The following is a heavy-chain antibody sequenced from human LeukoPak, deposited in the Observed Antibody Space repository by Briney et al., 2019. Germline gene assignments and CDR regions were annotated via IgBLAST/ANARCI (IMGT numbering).Heavy chain of an antibody. J-gene: IGHJ1*01. V-gene: IGHV4-31*03. CDR1: GGSISSGGYY. D-gene: IGHD4-17*01. CDR2: IYYSGST. CDR3: ARSEYGDYRSGAEYFQH. Sequence: SQTLSLTCTVSGGSISSGGYYWSWIRQHPGKGLEWIGYIYYSGSTYYNPSLKSRVTISVDTSKNQFSLKLSSVTAADTAVYYCARSEYGDYRSGAEYFQHWGQGTLVTVSS.